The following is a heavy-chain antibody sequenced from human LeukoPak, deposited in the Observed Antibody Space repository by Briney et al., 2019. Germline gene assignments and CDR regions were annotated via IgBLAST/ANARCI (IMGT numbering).Heavy chain of an antibody. D-gene: IGHD3-3*01. J-gene: IGHJ6*03. CDR2: IRSDGSNK. CDR1: GFTFGSYG. Sequence: GGSLRLSCAASGFTFGSYGMHWVRQAPGKGLEWVTFIRSDGSNKYYADSVKGRFTISRDNSKNTLYLQMNTLIADDTAVYYCAKDGHSGLFGYYYYMDVWGKGTTVTISS. V-gene: IGHV3-30*02. CDR3: AKDGHSGLFGYYYYMDV.